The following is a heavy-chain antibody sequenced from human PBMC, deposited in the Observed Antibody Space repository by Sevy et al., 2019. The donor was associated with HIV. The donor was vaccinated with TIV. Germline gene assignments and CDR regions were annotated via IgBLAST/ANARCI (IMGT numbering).Heavy chain of an antibody. Sequence: GGSLRLSCVASGFTFSSYAMHWVRQVTGKGLEWVSGVGPAGDPFYPGSVKGRFTISRENAKNAFYLQMNSLRAGDTAVYYCARSGGYSDYGMDVWGQGTTVTVSS. CDR1: GFTFSSYA. CDR2: VGPAGDP. D-gene: IGHD5-12*01. V-gene: IGHV3-13*05. J-gene: IGHJ6*02. CDR3: ARSGGYSDYGMDV.